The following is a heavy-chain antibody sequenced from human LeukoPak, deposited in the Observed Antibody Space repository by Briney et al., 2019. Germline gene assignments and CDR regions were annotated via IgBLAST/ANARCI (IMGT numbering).Heavy chain of an antibody. Sequence: ASVKVSCKASGYTFTSYGISWVRQAPGQGLEWMGWISAYNGNTNYAQKLQGRVTMTTDTSTSTAYMELRSLRSDDTAVYYRARDPRDYDFRSGYYMDWGQGTLVTVSS. CDR3: ARDPRDYDFRSGYYMD. CDR2: ISAYNGNT. V-gene: IGHV1-18*01. D-gene: IGHD3-3*01. CDR1: GYTFTSYG. J-gene: IGHJ4*02.